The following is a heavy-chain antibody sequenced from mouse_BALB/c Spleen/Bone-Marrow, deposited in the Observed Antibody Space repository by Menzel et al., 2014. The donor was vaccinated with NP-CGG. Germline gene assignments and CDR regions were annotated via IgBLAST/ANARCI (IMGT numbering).Heavy chain of an antibody. CDR1: GYTFSDYT. CDR3: ARGRWYY. V-gene: IGHV1-22*01. J-gene: IGHJ2*01. CDR2: VNPNIGGT. D-gene: IGHD2-3*01. Sequence: VQLQQSGPELVKPGASVKISCKTSGYTFSDYTLHWVKRSHGKSLEWIGGVNPNIGGTSYNQEFKGKASLTVNKSSTTAYMELRSLTSDDSAVYYCARGRWYYWGQGTTLTVSS.